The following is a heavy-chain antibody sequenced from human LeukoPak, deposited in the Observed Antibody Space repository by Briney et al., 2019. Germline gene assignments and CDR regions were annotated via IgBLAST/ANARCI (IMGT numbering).Heavy chain of an antibody. CDR1: GGSFSGYY. Sequence: PSETLSLTCAVYGGSFSGYYWSWIRQPPGKGLEWIGEINHSGSTNYNPSLKSRVTLSVDTSKNQFSLKLSSVTAADTAVYYCARHPAYDYVWGSYRYGLDYWGQGTLVTVSS. V-gene: IGHV4-34*01. J-gene: IGHJ4*02. CDR2: INHSGST. CDR3: ARHPAYDYVWGSYRYGLDY. D-gene: IGHD3-16*02.